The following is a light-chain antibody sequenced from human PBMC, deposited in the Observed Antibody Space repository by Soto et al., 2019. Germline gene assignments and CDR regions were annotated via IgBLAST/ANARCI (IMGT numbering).Light chain of an antibody. CDR1: QSVNTW. CDR2: KAS. J-gene: IGKJ4*01. V-gene: IGKV1-5*03. Sequence: DIQMTRSPSTLPASVGDRVTITCRASQSVNTWLAWYHQKPGKAPKLLIYKASTLESGVPSRFSGSGSGTEFTLTISSLQPEDFATYYCQQYNSYPLTFGGGTKVDIK. CDR3: QQYNSYPLT.